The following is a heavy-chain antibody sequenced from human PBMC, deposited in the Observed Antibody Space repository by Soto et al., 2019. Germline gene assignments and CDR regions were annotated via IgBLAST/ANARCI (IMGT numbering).Heavy chain of an antibody. J-gene: IGHJ1*01. D-gene: IGHD3-22*01. CDR3: ARAPFYVMYYDSSGYEYFQH. CDR2: IIPIFGTA. CDR1: GGTFSSYA. Sequence: QVQLVQSGAEVKKPGSSVKVSCKASGGTFSSYAISWVRQAPGQGLEWMGGIIPIFGTANYAQKFQGRVTITADESTSTAYMELSSLRSEDTAVYYCARAPFYVMYYDSSGYEYFQHWGQGTLVTVSS. V-gene: IGHV1-69*01.